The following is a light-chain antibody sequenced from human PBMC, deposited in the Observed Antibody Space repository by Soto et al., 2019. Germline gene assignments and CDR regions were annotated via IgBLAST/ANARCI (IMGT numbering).Light chain of an antibody. CDR3: QQRSNWPT. J-gene: IGKJ5*01. CDR2: GAS. V-gene: IGKV3D-20*02. Sequence: EIVLTQSPGTLSLSPGERATLSCRASQTVSSSYLAWYQQKPGQAPRLLIYGASTRAAGIPDRFSGSGSGTDFTLTISRLEPEDFAVYYCQQRSNWPTFGQGTRLE. CDR1: QTVSSSY.